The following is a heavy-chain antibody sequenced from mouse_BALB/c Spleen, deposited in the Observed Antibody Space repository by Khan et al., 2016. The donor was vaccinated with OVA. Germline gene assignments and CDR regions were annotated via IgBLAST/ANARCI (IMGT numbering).Heavy chain of an antibody. V-gene: IGHV5-6*01. CDR2: ISSDGDYT. D-gene: IGHD4-1*01. CDR3: ASHLTGSFAY. Sequence: EVELVESGGDLVKPGGSLKLSCAASGFTFSSYSMSWVRQTPDKRLEWVATISSDGDYTYFPDSVKGRFTISRDNAKNTLNLQMSSLKSEDTALYYCASHLTGSFAYWGQGTPVTVSA. CDR1: GFTFSSYS. J-gene: IGHJ3*01.